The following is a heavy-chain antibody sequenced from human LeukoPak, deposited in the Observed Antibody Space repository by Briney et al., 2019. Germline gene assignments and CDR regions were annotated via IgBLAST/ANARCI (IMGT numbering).Heavy chain of an antibody. CDR2: IIPIFGTA. Sequence: SVKVSCKASGYTFTGYYMHWVRQAPGQGLEWMGGIIPIFGTANYAQKFQGRVTITADKSTSTAYMELSSLRSEDTAVYYCARDGVSSSSYYPFDYWGQGTLVTVSS. CDR3: ARDGVSSSSYYPFDY. D-gene: IGHD6-6*01. J-gene: IGHJ4*02. V-gene: IGHV1-69*06. CDR1: GYTFTGYY.